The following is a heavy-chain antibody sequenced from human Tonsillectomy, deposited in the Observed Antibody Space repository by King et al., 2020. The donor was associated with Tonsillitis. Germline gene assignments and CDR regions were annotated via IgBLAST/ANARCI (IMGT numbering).Heavy chain of an antibody. CDR2: ISYDGKKK. V-gene: IGHV3-30*03. J-gene: IGHJ4*02. CDR1: GVPFSSYG. D-gene: IGHD1-14*01. CDR3: ETTGFIEVFSDY. Sequence: VQLVESGGGVVQPGTSLRLSCAASGVPFSSYGMHWVRQAPGKGLEWVALISYDGKKKYYADPGKGRFTISRHNSKNTLYLQMNSLRAEDTAVYYCETTGFIEVFSDYGGQGTLVTVSS.